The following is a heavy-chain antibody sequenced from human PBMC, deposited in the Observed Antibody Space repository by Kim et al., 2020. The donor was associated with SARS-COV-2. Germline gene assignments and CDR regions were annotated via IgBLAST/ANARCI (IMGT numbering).Heavy chain of an antibody. CDR1: GGTFSSYA. D-gene: IGHD6-13*01. J-gene: IGHJ6*02. Sequence: SVKVSCKASGGTFSSYAISWVRQAPGQGLEWMGRIIPILGIANYAQKFQGRVTITADKSTSTAYMDLSSLRSEDTAVYYCAREPAFIAAATLYYYGMDVWGQGTTVTVSS. V-gene: IGHV1-69*04. CDR2: IIPILGIA. CDR3: AREPAFIAAATLYYYGMDV.